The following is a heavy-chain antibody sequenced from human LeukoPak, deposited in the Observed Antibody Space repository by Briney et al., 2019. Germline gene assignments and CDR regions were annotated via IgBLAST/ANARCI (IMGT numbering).Heavy chain of an antibody. J-gene: IGHJ1*01. CDR3: ARDPGYSSTWYLIQH. CDR2: IYSGGST. V-gene: IGHV3-66*01. CDR1: GFTVSSNY. Sequence: GGSLRLSCAASGFTVSSNYMTWVRQAPGKGLEWVSSIYSGGSTYYADSVKGRFTISRDNSKNTLYLQMNSLRAEDTAVYYCARDPGYSSTWYLIQHWGQGTLVTVSS. D-gene: IGHD6-13*01.